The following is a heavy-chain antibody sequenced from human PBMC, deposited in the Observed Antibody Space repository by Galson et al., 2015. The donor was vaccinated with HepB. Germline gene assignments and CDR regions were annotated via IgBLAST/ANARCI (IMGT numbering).Heavy chain of an antibody. J-gene: IGHJ4*02. D-gene: IGHD2-2*01. CDR2: IATYNGDT. CDR1: AYTFTSYG. Sequence: SVKVSCKASAYTFTSYGISWVRQAPGQGLEWMGWIATYNGDTNYAQKLQGRVTMTTDTSTSTAYMELRSLRSDDTAIYYCTRTPHSSLYCSGSSCYVNDYWGQGTLVTVSS. V-gene: IGHV1-18*01. CDR3: TRTPHSSLYCSGSSCYVNDY.